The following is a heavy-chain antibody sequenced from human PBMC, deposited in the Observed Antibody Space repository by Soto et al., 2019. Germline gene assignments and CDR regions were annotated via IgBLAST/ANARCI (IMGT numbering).Heavy chain of an antibody. J-gene: IGHJ5*02. CDR1: GFTFSSYG. CDR2: ISYDGSNK. Sequence: GGSLRLSCAASGFTFSSYGMHWVRQAPGKGLEWVAVISYDGSNKYYADSVKGRFTISRDNSKNTLYLQMNSLRAEDTAGYYCAKEVFDPWGPGTLVTVSS. V-gene: IGHV3-30*18. CDR3: AKEVFDP.